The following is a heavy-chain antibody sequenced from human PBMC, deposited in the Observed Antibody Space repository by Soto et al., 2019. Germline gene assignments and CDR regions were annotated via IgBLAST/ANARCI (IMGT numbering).Heavy chain of an antibody. CDR2: ISYDGSNK. V-gene: IGHV3-30*18. Sequence: GGSLRLSCAASGFTFSSYGMHWVRQAPGKGLEWVAVISYDGSNKYYADSVKGRFTISRDNSKNTLYLKMNSLRAEDTAVYYCAKDQRRFGAAGYYYYMAFWGRGTSVNVSS. J-gene: IGHJ6*03. CDR1: GFTFSSYG. CDR3: AKDQRRFGAAGYYYYMAF. D-gene: IGHD6-13*01.